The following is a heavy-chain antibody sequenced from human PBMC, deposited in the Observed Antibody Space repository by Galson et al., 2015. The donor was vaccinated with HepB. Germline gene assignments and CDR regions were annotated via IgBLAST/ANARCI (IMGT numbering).Heavy chain of an antibody. CDR3: ARALHCSGGSCYSAAFDI. CDR2: IWYDGSNK. D-gene: IGHD2-15*01. V-gene: IGHV3-33*01. CDR1: GFTFSSYG. Sequence: SLRLSCAASGFTFSSYGMHWVRQAPGKGLEWVAVIWYDGSNKYYADSVKGRFTISRDNSKNTLYLQMNSLRAEGTAVYYCARALHCSGGSCYSAAFDIWGQGTMVTVSS. J-gene: IGHJ3*02.